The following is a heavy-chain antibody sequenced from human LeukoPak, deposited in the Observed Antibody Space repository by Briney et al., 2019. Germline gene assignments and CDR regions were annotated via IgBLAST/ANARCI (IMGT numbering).Heavy chain of an antibody. D-gene: IGHD3-22*01. V-gene: IGHV1-69*04. J-gene: IGHJ4*02. CDR2: IIPILGIA. CDR3: ARGREMGYDSSGYYVY. Sequence: SVKVSCKASGGTFSSYAISWVRQAPGQGLEWMGRIIPILGIANYAQKFQGRGTITADKSTSTAYMELSSLRSEDTAVYYCARGREMGYDSSGYYVYWGQGTLVTVSS. CDR1: GGTFSSYA.